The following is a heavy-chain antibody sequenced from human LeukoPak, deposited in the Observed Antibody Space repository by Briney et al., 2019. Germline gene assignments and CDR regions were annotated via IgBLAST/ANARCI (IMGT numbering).Heavy chain of an antibody. Sequence: SETLSLTCGVSVGSINSGNWWTWVRQSPGKGLEWIGEIYHSGSTDYNPSLKSRVTISVDTSENRFSLKLSSVTAADTAVYYCVGARVRGVSHFDYWGQETLVTVSA. CDR1: VGSINSGNW. V-gene: IGHV4/OR15-8*01. CDR2: IYHSGST. CDR3: VGARVRGVSHFDY. D-gene: IGHD3-10*01. J-gene: IGHJ4*02.